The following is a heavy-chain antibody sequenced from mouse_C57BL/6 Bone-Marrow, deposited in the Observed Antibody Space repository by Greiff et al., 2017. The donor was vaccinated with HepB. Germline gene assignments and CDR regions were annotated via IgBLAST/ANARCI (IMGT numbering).Heavy chain of an antibody. J-gene: IGHJ2*01. CDR2: IYPGSGNT. CDR1: GYTFTDYY. V-gene: IGHV1-76*01. CDR3: ARSDGYSPFFDY. Sequence: VQLQQSGAELVRPGASVKLSCKASGYTFTDYYINWVKQRPGQGLEWIARIYPGSGNTYYNEKFKGKATLTAEKSSSTAYMQLSSLTSEDSAVYFCARSDGYSPFFDYWGQGTTLTVSS. D-gene: IGHD2-3*01.